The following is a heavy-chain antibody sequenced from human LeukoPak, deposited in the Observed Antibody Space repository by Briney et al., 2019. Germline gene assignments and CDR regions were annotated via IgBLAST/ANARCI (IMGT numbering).Heavy chain of an antibody. J-gene: IGHJ4*02. CDR3: ARGNGHTAMVLPGDY. CDR2: ISAYNGNT. D-gene: IGHD5-18*01. CDR1: GYTFTSYG. V-gene: IGHV1-18*04. Sequence: ASVKVSCKSSGYTFTSYGISWVRQAPGQGLEWMGWISAYNGNTNYAQKLQGRVTMTTDTSTSTAYMELRSLRSDDTAVYYCARGNGHTAMVLPGDYWGQGTLVTVSS.